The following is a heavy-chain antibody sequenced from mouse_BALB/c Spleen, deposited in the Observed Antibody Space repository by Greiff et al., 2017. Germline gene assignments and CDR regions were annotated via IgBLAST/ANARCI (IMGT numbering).Heavy chain of an antibody. Sequence: EVQLQQSGPELVKPGASVKMSCKASGYTFTSYVMHWVKQKPGQGLEWIGYINPYNDGTKYNEKFKGKATLTSDKSSSTAYMELSSLTSEDSAVYYCARSRGNGYYYAMDYWGQGTSVTVSS. CDR2: INPYNDGT. J-gene: IGHJ4*01. D-gene: IGHD2-1*01. CDR3: ARSRGNGYYYAMDY. CDR1: GYTFTSYV. V-gene: IGHV1-14*01.